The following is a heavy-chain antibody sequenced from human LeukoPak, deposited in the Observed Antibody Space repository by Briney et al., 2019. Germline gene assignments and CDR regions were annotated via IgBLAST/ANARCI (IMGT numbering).Heavy chain of an antibody. V-gene: IGHV4-39*07. CDR2: IFYTRKT. Sequence: SETLSLTCTVSGGSVYTSDYYWGWVRQPPGKGPEWIGDIFYTRKTNYNPSLKSRVSISIDTSKNQFSLKLTSVTAADTAVYYCARVFDSWGQGTLVTVSS. J-gene: IGHJ4*02. CDR3: ARVFDS. CDR1: GGSVYTSDYY.